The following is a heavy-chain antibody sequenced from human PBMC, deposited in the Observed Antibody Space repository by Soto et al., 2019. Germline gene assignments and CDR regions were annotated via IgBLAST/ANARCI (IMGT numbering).Heavy chain of an antibody. CDR2: IIPIFGTA. Sequence: QVQLVQSGAEVKKPGSSVKVSCKASGVTFSSYAINWVRQAPGQGLEWMGGIIPIFGTANYAQKFQGRVTMTADEETSTADMELSSLRSEETAVYYCARCYDSSGYYGVPSDYWGQGTLVTVSS. CDR3: ARCYDSSGYYGVPSDY. V-gene: IGHV1-69*01. D-gene: IGHD3-22*01. J-gene: IGHJ4*02. CDR1: GVTFSSYA.